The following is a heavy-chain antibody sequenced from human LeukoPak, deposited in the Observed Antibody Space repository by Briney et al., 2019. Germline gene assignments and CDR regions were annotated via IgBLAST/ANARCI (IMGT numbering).Heavy chain of an antibody. CDR2: IYHSGST. D-gene: IGHD2-15*01. V-gene: IGHV4-38-2*01. CDR1: GYSISSGYY. Sequence: SETLSLTCAVSGYSISSGYYWGWIRQPPGKGLEWIGSIYHSGSTYYNPSLKSRVTISVDTSKNQFSLKLSSVTAADTAVYYCARVACSGGSCYHSFDYWGQGTLVTVPS. CDR3: ARVACSGGSCYHSFDY. J-gene: IGHJ4*02.